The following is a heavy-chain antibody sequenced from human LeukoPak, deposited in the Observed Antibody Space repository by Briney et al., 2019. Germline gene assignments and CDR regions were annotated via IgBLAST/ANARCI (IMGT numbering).Heavy chain of an antibody. Sequence: GESLQISCEGFGSSFNAFWITWMRQMPGKGLEWMGKIDPIDLSTEYSPSSQGHVTMSVDESVSTAYLQWSSLKASDTAMYYCARVRGAGTYQADYWGQGTQVIVSS. CDR3: ARVRGAGTYQADY. CDR1: GSSFNAFW. V-gene: IGHV5-10-1*01. CDR2: IDPIDLST. D-gene: IGHD3-10*01. J-gene: IGHJ4*02.